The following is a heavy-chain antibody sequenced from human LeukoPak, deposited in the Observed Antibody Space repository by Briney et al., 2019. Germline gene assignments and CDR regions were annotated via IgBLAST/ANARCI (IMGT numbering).Heavy chain of an antibody. CDR1: GFTFSNAW. J-gene: IGHJ3*02. D-gene: IGHD6-19*01. Sequence: GGSLRLSCAASGFTFSNAWMSWFGRVPGRGRSGFGRFKRKTDGGTTDYAAPVKGRFTISRDDSKNTLYLQMNSLKTEDTAVYYCTPDDLSSGWYGDDAFDIWGQGTMVTVSS. CDR2: FKRKTDGGTT. CDR3: TPDDLSSGWYGDDAFDI. V-gene: IGHV3-15*01.